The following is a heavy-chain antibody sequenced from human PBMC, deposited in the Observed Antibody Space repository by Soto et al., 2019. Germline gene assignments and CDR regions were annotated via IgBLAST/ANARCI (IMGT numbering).Heavy chain of an antibody. Sequence: EVQLVESGGGLVQPGGSLRLSCAASGFTFSNFPMTWVRHAPWKGLEWVSYIRGASNYIYYADSVKGRFTISRDNAKHSMSLQIDSLRDEDTALYYCPRQVYKVLTPIDLWCQGTQVTVYS. CDR3: PRQVYKVLTPIDL. D-gene: IGHD3-10*01. CDR1: GFTFSNFP. CDR2: IRGASNYI. V-gene: IGHV3-48*02. J-gene: IGHJ5*02.